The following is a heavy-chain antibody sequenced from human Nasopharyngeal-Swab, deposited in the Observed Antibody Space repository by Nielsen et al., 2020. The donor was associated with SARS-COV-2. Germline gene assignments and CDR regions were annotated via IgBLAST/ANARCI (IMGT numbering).Heavy chain of an antibody. V-gene: IGHV4-30-4*07. J-gene: IGHJ3*02. D-gene: IGHD3-3*01. CDR1: GGSISSGDYS. CDR2: IYYSGNT. CDR3: ARVKAIFGVVTTYDAFDI. Sequence: SETLSLTCAVSGGSISSGDYSWSWIRQPPGKGLEWIGFIYYSGNTYYNPSLQSRVNISVDMSKNQFSLKLSSVTAADTAVYYCARVKAIFGVVTTYDAFDIWGQGTLVTVSA.